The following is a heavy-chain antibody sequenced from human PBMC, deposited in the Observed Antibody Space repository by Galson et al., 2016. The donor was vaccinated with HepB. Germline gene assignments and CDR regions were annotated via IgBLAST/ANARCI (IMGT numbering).Heavy chain of an antibody. J-gene: IGHJ4*02. D-gene: IGHD3-10*01. Sequence: SLRLSCEASGFTFSNYAISWVRQAPGKGLEWVSGIGGSDGNTYYADYVKGRFTISRDTSTTTPYLQMNSLRSEDTAVYYCAKGEYYYGSGVFFYFDYWGQGTLVTVSS. CDR3: AKGEYYYGSGVFFYFDY. CDR1: GFTFSNYA. V-gene: IGHV3-23*01. CDR2: IGGSDGNT.